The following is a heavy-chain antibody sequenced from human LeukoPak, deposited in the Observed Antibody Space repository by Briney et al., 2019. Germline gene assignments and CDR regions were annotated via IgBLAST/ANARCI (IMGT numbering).Heavy chain of an antibody. J-gene: IGHJ4*02. V-gene: IGHV3-48*02. D-gene: IGHD2-15*01. CDR3: ARDRGYFSY. CDR1: GFTLSIYS. Sequence: GGSPRLSCAAPGFTLSIYSMNWVRQAPGKGLEWVSYISSSSNTIYYADSVKGRFTISGDNAKNSVYLQMSSLRDEDTAVYYCARDRGYFSYWGQGTLVTVSS. CDR2: ISSSSNTI.